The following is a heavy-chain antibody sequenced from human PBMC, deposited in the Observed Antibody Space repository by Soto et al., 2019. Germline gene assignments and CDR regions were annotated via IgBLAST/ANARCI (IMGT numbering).Heavy chain of an antibody. CDR3: ARRQQLVDYYGMDV. J-gene: IGHJ6*02. V-gene: IGHV1-3*01. CDR2: INAGNGNT. Sequence: QVQLVQSGAEVKKPGASVKVSCKASGYTFTSYAMHWVRQAPGQRLEWMGWINAGNGNTKYSQKFQGRVTITRDTSASTDYMELSSLRSEDTAVYYCARRQQLVDYYGMDVWGQGTTVTVSS. D-gene: IGHD6-13*01. CDR1: GYTFTSYA.